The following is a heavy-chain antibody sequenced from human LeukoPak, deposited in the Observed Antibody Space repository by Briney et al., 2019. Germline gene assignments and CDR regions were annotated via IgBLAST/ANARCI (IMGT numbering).Heavy chain of an antibody. V-gene: IGHV3-30-3*01. CDR2: ISYDGSNK. CDR1: GFTFSSYA. CDR3: ARGTVTTGNGMDV. J-gene: IGHJ6*02. D-gene: IGHD4-17*01. Sequence: GGSLRLSCAVSGFTFSSYAMHWVRQAPGKGLEWVAVISYDGSNKYYADSVKGRFTISRDNSKNTLYLQMNSLRAEDTAVYYCARGTVTTGNGMDVWGQGTTVTVSS.